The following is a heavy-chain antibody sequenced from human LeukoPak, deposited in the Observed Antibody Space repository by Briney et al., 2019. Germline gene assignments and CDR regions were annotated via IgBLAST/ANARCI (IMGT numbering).Heavy chain of an antibody. CDR2: IYSGGST. Sequence: GGSLRLSCAASGFTVSSNYMSWVRQAPGKGLEWVSVIYSGGSTYYADSVNGRFTISRDNYKNTLSLQMNSLRAEDTAVYYCAGDNYGSGSYYNYWGQGTLVTVSS. CDR3: AGDNYGSGSYYNY. V-gene: IGHV3-66*01. J-gene: IGHJ4*02. D-gene: IGHD3-10*01. CDR1: GFTVSSNY.